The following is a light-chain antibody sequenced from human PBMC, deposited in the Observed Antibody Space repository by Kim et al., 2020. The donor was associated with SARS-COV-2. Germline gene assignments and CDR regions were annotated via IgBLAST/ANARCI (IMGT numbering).Light chain of an antibody. J-gene: IGLJ3*02. V-gene: IGLV3-21*04. CDR1: NIGDKS. Sequence: SYELTQPPSVSVAPGQTARITCGANNIGDKSVHWYQQKPGQAPMVVIHYDSDRPSGIPERISGSNSGNTATLTISRVEAGDEADYYCQLWDTTSDHPGVFCGGTQLTVL. CDR2: YDS. CDR3: QLWDTTSDHPGV.